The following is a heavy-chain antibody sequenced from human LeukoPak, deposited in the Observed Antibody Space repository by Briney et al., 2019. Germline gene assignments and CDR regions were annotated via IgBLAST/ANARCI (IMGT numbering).Heavy chain of an antibody. CDR1: GFTFDDYA. V-gene: IGHV3-9*01. CDR3: ARDFSVAFDI. CDR2: ISWNSGSI. Sequence: GGSLRLSCAASGFTFDDYATHWVRQAPGKGLEWVSGISWNSGSIGYADSVKGRFTISRDNAKNSLYLQMNSLRAEDTALYYCARDFSVAFDIWGQGTMVTVSS. D-gene: IGHD4-17*01. J-gene: IGHJ3*02.